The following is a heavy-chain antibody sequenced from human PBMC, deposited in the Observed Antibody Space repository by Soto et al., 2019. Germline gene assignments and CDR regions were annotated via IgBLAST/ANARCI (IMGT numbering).Heavy chain of an antibody. D-gene: IGHD3-16*02. CDR3: ASEGGSYRGGAFDY. V-gene: IGHV3-23*01. J-gene: IGHJ4*02. Sequence: EVQLLESGGGLVQPGGSLRLSCAASGFTFSSYAMSWVRQAPGKGLEWVSAISGRGGNTYYADSVKGRFTISRDNFKNTLYLPVTSMRAEVSAVYYCASEGGSYRGGAFDYWGQGTLVTVSS. CDR1: GFTFSSYA. CDR2: ISGRGGNT.